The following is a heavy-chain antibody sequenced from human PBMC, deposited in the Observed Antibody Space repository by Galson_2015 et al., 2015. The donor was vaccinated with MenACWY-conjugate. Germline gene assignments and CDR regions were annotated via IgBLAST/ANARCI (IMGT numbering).Heavy chain of an antibody. CDR3: ARESRRGYGTDV. CDR2: INAGNGNT. CDR1: GYTFTSYA. V-gene: IGHV1-3*01. Sequence: SVKVSCKASGYTFTSYAMHRVRQAPGQGLEWMGWINAGNGNTKYSQKFPGRVTITRNTSASTAYMELSSLRSEDTAVYYCARESRRGYGTDVSGQGTTAAASS. J-gene: IGHJ6*02.